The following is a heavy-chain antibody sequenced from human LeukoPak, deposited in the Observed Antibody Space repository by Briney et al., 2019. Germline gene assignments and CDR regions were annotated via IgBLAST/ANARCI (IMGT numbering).Heavy chain of an antibody. Sequence: GGSLRLSCAASGFTVSSNDMSWVRQAPGKGLEWVSVIYSGGSTYYADSVQGRFTISRDNSKNTLFLQINSLRAEDTALYYCAKVDNIAAAGTFDYWGQGTLVTVSS. D-gene: IGHD6-13*01. J-gene: IGHJ4*02. CDR1: GFTVSSND. CDR3: AKVDNIAAAGTFDY. V-gene: IGHV3-53*01. CDR2: IYSGGST.